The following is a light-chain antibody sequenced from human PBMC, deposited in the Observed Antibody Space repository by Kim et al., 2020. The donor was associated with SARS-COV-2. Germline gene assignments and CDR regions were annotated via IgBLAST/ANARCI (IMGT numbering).Light chain of an antibody. J-gene: IGKJ3*01. V-gene: IGKV4-1*01. CDR1: QSVLDPAYNRNS. CDR3: QQYHTIPRT. Sequence: AAINRRSSQSVLDPAYNRNSLAWYQQTPGQPPKVLFYCASTRETGVPDRFSGSGSGTDFTLTISGLQAEDVAVYYCQQYHTIPRTLGHGTKVDIK. CDR2: CAS.